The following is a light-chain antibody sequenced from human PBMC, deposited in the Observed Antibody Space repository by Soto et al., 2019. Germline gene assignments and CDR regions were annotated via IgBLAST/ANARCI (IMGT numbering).Light chain of an antibody. Sequence: AIQMTQSPSSLSASVGDRVTISCRASQAIRNDLGWYQQKPGKAPNLLIYGASSLESGGPSRFSGSGSGTDFTLTISSLQPEDFATYYCLQDNNYPWTFGQGTKVEI. CDR2: GAS. CDR1: QAIRND. J-gene: IGKJ1*01. V-gene: IGKV1-6*01. CDR3: LQDNNYPWT.